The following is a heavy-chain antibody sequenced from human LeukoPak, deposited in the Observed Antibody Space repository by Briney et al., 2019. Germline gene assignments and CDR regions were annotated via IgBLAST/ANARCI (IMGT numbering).Heavy chain of an antibody. CDR2: ISAYNGNT. Sequence: ASVKVSCKASGYTFTSYGISWVRQAPGQGLEWMGWISAYNGNTNYAQKLQGRVTMTTDTSTSTAYMELRSLRSDDTAVYYCARGGRYYDSSGYYWFDPWGQGTLVTVSS. D-gene: IGHD3-22*01. CDR1: GYTFTSYG. CDR3: ARGGRYYDSSGYYWFDP. V-gene: IGHV1-18*01. J-gene: IGHJ5*02.